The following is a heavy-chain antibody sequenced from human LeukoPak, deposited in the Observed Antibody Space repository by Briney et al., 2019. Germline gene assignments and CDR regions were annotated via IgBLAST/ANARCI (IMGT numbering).Heavy chain of an antibody. J-gene: IGHJ4*02. D-gene: IGHD1-26*01. Sequence: SETLSLTCTVSGGSISSYYWTWFRQPAGKGLEWIGRIYPSGSTNHNPSLKSRVTMSVDTSKNQFSLKLSSVTAADTAVYYCARENSGSYREFDYWGQGTLVTVSS. CDR1: GGSISSYY. V-gene: IGHV4-4*07. CDR2: IYPSGST. CDR3: ARENSGSYREFDY.